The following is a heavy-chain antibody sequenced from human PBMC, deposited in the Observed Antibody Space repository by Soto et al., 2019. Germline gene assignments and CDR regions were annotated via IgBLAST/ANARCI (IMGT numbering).Heavy chain of an antibody. CDR1: GGSMSTYY. CDR2: VHYSGST. J-gene: IGHJ4*02. D-gene: IGHD5-12*01. Sequence: SETLSLTCTVSGGSMSTYYWSWIRQPPGKGLEWVGYVHYSGSTNYNPSLSSRVTISVDTSNNQFSLKLTSVTAADTAVYYCASSGGYGVWEWGQGTLVTVSS. V-gene: IGHV4-59*12. CDR3: ASSGGYGVWE.